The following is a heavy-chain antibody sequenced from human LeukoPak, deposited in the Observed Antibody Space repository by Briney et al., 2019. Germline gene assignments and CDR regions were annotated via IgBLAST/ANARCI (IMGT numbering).Heavy chain of an antibody. D-gene: IGHD1/OR15-1a*01. CDR2: FDPEGGET. CDR1: GYTLTELS. V-gene: IGHV1-24*01. CDR3: ARDVVTGTNYYFDY. Sequence: ASVKVSCKVSGYTLTELSMHWVRQAPGKGLEWMGGFDPEGGETIYAQKFQGRVTITRDTSASTVYMELSSLRSEDTAVYYCARDVVTGTNYYFDYWGQGALVTVSS. J-gene: IGHJ4*02.